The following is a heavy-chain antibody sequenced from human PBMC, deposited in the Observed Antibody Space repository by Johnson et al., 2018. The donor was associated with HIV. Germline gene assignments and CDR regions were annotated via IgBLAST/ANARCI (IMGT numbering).Heavy chain of an antibody. Sequence: QVQLVESGGGVVQPGRSLRLSCAASGFTFSSYGMHWVRQAPGKGLEWVAVISYDGSNKYSADSVKGRFTISRDNSKNTLYLQMNSLRAEDAALYYRARGPGYGSSWSVNTDAFDIWGQGTLGTVSS. V-gene: IGHV3-30*03. J-gene: IGHJ3*02. D-gene: IGHD6-13*01. CDR1: GFTFSSYG. CDR3: ARGPGYGSSWSVNTDAFDI. CDR2: ISYDGSNK.